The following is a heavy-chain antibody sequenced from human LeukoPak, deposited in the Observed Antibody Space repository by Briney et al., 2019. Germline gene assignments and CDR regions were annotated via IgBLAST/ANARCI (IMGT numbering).Heavy chain of an antibody. J-gene: IGHJ6*03. CDR3: ARDPYSGSYGPYYYYYMDV. CDR1: GFTFSSYN. D-gene: IGHD1-26*01. Sequence: PGGSLRLSCAASGFTFSSYNMNWVRQAPGKGPEWVSSITSSSSYIYYADSVKGRFTISRDNAKNSLYLQMDSLRVEGTAVYYCARDPYSGSYGPYYYYYMDVWGEGTTVTISS. CDR2: ITSSSSYI. V-gene: IGHV3-21*06.